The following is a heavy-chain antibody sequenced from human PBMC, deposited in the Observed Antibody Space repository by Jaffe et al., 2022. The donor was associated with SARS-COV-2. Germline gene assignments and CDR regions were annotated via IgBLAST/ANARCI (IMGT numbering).Heavy chain of an antibody. CDR1: GGSISSGDYY. V-gene: IGHV4-30-4*01. Sequence: QVQLQESGPGLVKPSQTLSLTCTVSGGSISSGDYYWSWIRQPPGKGLEWIGYIYYSGSTYYNPSLKSRVTISVDTSKNQFSLKLSSVTAADTAVYYCARAVRQDSYYYDSSGYYYVDYWGQGTLVTVSS. CDR3: ARAVRQDSYYYDSSGYYYVDY. CDR2: IYYSGST. D-gene: IGHD3-22*01. J-gene: IGHJ4*02.